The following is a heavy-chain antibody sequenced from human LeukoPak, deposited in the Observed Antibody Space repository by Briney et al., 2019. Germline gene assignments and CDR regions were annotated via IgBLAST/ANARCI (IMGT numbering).Heavy chain of an antibody. Sequence: GGSLRLSCAASGFIFSGNYMSWVRQAPGKGLEWVSVIYSAGSTYYADSVKGRFTMSRDDSKNTVYLQMNSLRVEDTAVYYCAIVDRTSSGYRYWGQGTLVTVSS. D-gene: IGHD6-13*01. CDR3: AIVDRTSSGYRY. CDR1: GFIFSGNY. CDR2: IYSAGST. J-gene: IGHJ4*02. V-gene: IGHV3-53*01.